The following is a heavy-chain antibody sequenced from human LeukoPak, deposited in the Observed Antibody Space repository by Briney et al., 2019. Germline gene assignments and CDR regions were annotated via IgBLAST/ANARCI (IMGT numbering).Heavy chain of an antibody. CDR2: IHTSGNT. CDR3: AREGSMTARPFVSIDY. J-gene: IGHJ4*02. Sequence: PSETLSLTCTVSGGSITSYYWSRIRQPAGKGLEWIGRIHTSGNTDYNPSLHSRVTRSVDTSKNQFSLKVTSVTAADTAVYYCAREGSMTARPFVSIDYWGQGTLVTVSS. V-gene: IGHV4-4*07. CDR1: GGSITSYY. D-gene: IGHD6-6*01.